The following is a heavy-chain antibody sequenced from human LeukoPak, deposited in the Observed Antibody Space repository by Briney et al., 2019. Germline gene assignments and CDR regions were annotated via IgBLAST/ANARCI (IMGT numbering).Heavy chain of an antibody. CDR2: ISYDGSKK. CDR3: ARSAAAGRIVATFGY. J-gene: IGHJ4*02. CDR1: GFSLSSYA. Sequence: GGSLRLSCAASGFSLSSYAIHWVRQAPGTGLEWVAIISYDGSKKYYADSVKGRFTISRDNSKNTLYLQMNSLRTEDTAVYYCARSAAAGRIVATFGYWGQGTLVIVSS. D-gene: IGHD5-12*01. V-gene: IGHV3-30*04.